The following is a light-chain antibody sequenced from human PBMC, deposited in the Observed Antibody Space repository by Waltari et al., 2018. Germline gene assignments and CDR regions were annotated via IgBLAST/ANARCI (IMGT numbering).Light chain of an antibody. CDR1: QSVNTY. CDR3: HQYSRSPWT. CDR2: DAS. Sequence: EIVLTQSPATLSLSPGDRATLSCRASQSVNTYLGWYQQKPGQAPRLLFYDASTRATGIPDRFSGSGSGTDFTLTISSLEPEDVAVYYCHQYSRSPWTFGQGTKVEIK. J-gene: IGKJ1*01. V-gene: IGKV3-11*01.